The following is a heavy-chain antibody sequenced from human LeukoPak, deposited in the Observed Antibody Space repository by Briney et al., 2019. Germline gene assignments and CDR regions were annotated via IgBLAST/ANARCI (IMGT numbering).Heavy chain of an antibody. V-gene: IGHV1-2*02. CDR3: ARGRGGYCSGGSCPWYYYMDV. CDR2: INPKSGGT. Sequence: ASVKVSCKASGYTFSGYYMHWVRQAPGQGLEWMGWINPKSGGTNYAQKFQGRVTMTRDTSISTAYMELSSLRSEDTAVYYCARGRGGYCSGGSCPWYYYMDVWGKGTTVTVSS. D-gene: IGHD2-15*01. CDR1: GYTFSGYY. J-gene: IGHJ6*03.